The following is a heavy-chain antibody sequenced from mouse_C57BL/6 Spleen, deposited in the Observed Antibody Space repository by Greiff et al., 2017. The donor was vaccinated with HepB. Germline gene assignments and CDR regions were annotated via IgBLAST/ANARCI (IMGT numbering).Heavy chain of an antibody. J-gene: IGHJ3*01. CDR2: ISYDGSN. V-gene: IGHV3-6*01. CDR3: ARDDLDGPFAY. D-gene: IGHD2-13*01. CDR1: GYSITSGYY. Sequence: EVQLQQSGPGLVKPSQSLSLTCSVTGYSITSGYYWNWIRQFPGNKLEWMGYISYDGSNNYNPSLKNRISITRDTSKNQFFLKLNSVTTEDTATYYCARDDLDGPFAYWGQGTLVTVSA.